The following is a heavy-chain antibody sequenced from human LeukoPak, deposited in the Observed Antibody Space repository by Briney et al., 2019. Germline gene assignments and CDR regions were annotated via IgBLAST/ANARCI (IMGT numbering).Heavy chain of an antibody. D-gene: IGHD3-9*01. J-gene: IGHJ4*02. CDR1: GYTFTGYY. CDR3: ARAIDYYFDN. CDR2: INPNSGGT. V-gene: IGHV1-2*02. Sequence: ASVTVSCKASGYTFTGYYMHWVRQAPGQGLEWVGWINPNSGGTNYAQKFQRRVTMTRDTSISTAYMELSRLRSDDTAVYYCARAIDYYFDNWGQGTLFTVSS.